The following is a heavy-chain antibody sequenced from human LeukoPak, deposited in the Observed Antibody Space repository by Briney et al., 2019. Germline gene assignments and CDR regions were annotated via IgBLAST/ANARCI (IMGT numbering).Heavy chain of an antibody. J-gene: IGHJ6*02. Sequence: GGSLRLSCVASGFTFSNYAMSWVRQAPNKGLDWVSVVSGSSHKIRYADSVKGRFTISRDNAKNSLYLQMNSLRAEDTAVYYCARDMGPYYGMDVWGQGTTVTVSS. D-gene: IGHD3-10*01. CDR3: ARDMGPYYGMDV. CDR2: VSGSSHKI. V-gene: IGHV3-23*01. CDR1: GFTFSNYA.